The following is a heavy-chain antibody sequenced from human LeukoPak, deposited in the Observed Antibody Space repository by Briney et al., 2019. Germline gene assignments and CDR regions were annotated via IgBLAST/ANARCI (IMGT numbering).Heavy chain of an antibody. Sequence: ASVKVSCKASGYTFTSSGISWVRQAPGQGLEWMAWISTYNGNTNYAQKLQGRVTMTTDTSTSTAYMELRSLRSDDTAVYYCARDYVWGSYRCFDFWGQGTLVIVSS. D-gene: IGHD3-16*02. CDR2: ISTYNGNT. V-gene: IGHV1-18*04. CDR3: ARDYVWGSYRCFDF. CDR1: GYTFTSSG. J-gene: IGHJ4*02.